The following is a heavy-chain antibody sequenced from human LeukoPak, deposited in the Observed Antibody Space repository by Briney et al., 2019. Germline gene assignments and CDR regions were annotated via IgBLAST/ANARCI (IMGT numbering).Heavy chain of an antibody. J-gene: IGHJ4*02. Sequence: GGSLHISCKASGSSFTSYWIAWVRQMPGRGLEWMGIIYPGDSDTRYIPSFQGQVTISADKSISPAYLQWSSLKASDTAMYYCARQDGLGIYYFDSWGQGTLVTVSS. CDR3: ARQDGLGIYYFDS. CDR1: GSSFTSYW. V-gene: IGHV5-51*01. CDR2: IYPGDSDT. D-gene: IGHD3-10*01.